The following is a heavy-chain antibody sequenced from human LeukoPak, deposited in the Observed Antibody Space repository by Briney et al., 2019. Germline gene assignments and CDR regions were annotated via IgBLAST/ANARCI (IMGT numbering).Heavy chain of an antibody. CDR2: IYTSGST. V-gene: IGHV4-4*07. CDR3: ATMVTSPTYYYDSSGYEDY. Sequence: SETLSLTCTVSGGSISSYYWSWIRQPAGKGLEWIGRIYTSGSTNYNPSLKSRVTMSVDTSKNQFSLKLSSVTAADTAVYYCATMVTSPTYYYDSSGYEDYWGQGTLVTVSS. D-gene: IGHD3-22*01. CDR1: GGSISSYY. J-gene: IGHJ4*02.